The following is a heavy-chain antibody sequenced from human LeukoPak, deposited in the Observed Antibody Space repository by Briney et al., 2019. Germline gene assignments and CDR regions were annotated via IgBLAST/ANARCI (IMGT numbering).Heavy chain of an antibody. J-gene: IGHJ4*02. Sequence: SGPALVKPTQTLTLTCTFSGFSLSTTGLCVSWIRQPPGKALEWLARIDWDDETFYSTSLKTRLSIFKDTSKNLVVLTMTNMDPVDTATYYCARTRGASGSYHPDYWGQGTLVTVSS. D-gene: IGHD3-10*01. V-gene: IGHV2-70*17. CDR3: ARTRGASGSYHPDY. CDR2: IDWDDET. CDR1: GFSLSTTGLC.